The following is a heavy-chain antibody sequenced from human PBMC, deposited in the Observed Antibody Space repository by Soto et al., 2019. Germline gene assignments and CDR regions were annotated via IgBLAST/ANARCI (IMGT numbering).Heavy chain of an antibody. V-gene: IGHV3-23*01. Sequence: EGQLLESGGGLEQPGGSLRLSCAASGFTFSNYAMTWVRQAPGKGLEWVSTISHTGGSTYYADSVKGRFTISRDNAKNTLYFHMNSLRGDDTAVYYCAKEHCSSGECKYHYGMDVWGQGTTVTVSS. CDR1: GFTFSNYA. CDR2: ISHTGGST. D-gene: IGHD2-2*01. J-gene: IGHJ6*02. CDR3: AKEHCSSGECKYHYGMDV.